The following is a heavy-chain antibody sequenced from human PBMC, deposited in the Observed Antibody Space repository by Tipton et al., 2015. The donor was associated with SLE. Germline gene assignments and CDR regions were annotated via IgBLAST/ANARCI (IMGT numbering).Heavy chain of an antibody. D-gene: IGHD2-8*01. V-gene: IGHV4-34*01. CDR1: GGSFSDYS. J-gene: IGHJ4*02. Sequence: TLSLTCAVYGGSFSDYSWSWIRQPPGKGLEWIGEINHSGSTNYNPSLKSRVTISIDKSKNQSSLRLGSVTAADTAVYYCARDCTTGVCYTTSFDYWGQGTLVTVSP. CDR2: INHSGST. CDR3: ARDCTTGVCYTTSFDY.